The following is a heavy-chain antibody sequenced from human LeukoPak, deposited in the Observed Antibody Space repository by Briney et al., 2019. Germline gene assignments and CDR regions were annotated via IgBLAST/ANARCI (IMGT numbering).Heavy chain of an antibody. Sequence: GGSLRLSCAASGFTYSNYAMRWLRPAPGKGLEGVSAISGSGWNTYYEDSLKGRFTIPRDDSKNTLYLQMNSLRAEDTAVYYCARDRPGSAKAFDLWRQGTMVSVFS. D-gene: IGHD2-15*01. CDR2: ISGSGWNT. CDR3: ARDRPGSAKAFDL. J-gene: IGHJ3*01. CDR1: GFTYSNYA. V-gene: IGHV3-23*01.